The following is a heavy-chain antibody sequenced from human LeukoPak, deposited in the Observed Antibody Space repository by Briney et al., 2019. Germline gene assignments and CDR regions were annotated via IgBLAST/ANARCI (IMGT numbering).Heavy chain of an antibody. V-gene: IGHV3-21*01. CDR1: GFTFSSYS. Sequence: GGSLRLSCAASGFTFSSYSMNWVRQAPGKGLEWVSSISSSSSYIYYADSVKGRLTISRDNAKNSLYLQMNSLRAEDTAVYYCARGPLQYCSGGSCYSSDYWGQGTLVTVSS. CDR2: ISSSSSYI. D-gene: IGHD2-15*01. CDR3: ARGPLQYCSGGSCYSSDY. J-gene: IGHJ4*02.